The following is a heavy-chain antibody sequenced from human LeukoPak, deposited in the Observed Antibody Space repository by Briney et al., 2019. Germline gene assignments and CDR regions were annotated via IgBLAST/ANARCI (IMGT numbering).Heavy chain of an antibody. D-gene: IGHD5-12*01. CDR2: ISGSGGST. V-gene: IGHV3-23*01. Sequence: GGSLRLSCAASGFIFSSNAMSWVRQAPGKGLEWVSAISGSGGSTYYADSVKGRFTISRDNSKNTLYLQMNSLRAEDTAVYYCAKEGRYSGYDFGPAKYYFDYWGQGTLVTVSS. CDR1: GFIFSSNA. CDR3: AKEGRYSGYDFGPAKYYFDY. J-gene: IGHJ4*02.